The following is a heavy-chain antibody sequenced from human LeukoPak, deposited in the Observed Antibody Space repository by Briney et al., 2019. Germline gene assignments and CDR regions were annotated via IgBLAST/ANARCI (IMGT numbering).Heavy chain of an antibody. J-gene: IGHJ6*02. V-gene: IGHV1-69*13. CDR2: IIPIFGTA. D-gene: IGHD3-22*01. Sequence: SVKVSCKASGGTFISYAISWVRQAPGQGLEWMGGIIPIFGTANYAQKFQGRVTITADESTSTAYMELSSLRSEDTAVYYCASIVVVTYYYGMDVWGQGTTVTVSS. CDR1: GGTFISYA. CDR3: ASIVVVTYYYGMDV.